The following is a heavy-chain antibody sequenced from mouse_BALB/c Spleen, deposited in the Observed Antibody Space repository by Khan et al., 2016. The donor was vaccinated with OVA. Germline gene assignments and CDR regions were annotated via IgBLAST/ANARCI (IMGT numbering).Heavy chain of an antibody. J-gene: IGHJ4*01. CDR1: GFSLTNYG. V-gene: IGHV2-3*01. CDR3: ARFITTANAMDY. Sequence: VELVESGPGLVAPSQSLSITCTVSGFSLTNYGVNWIRQPPGKGLEWLGVIWGDGSTNYHSALISRLSISKDNSKSQVFLKLNSLQTDDTATYSCARFITTANAMDYWGQGTSVTVSS. CDR2: IWGDGST. D-gene: IGHD1-2*01.